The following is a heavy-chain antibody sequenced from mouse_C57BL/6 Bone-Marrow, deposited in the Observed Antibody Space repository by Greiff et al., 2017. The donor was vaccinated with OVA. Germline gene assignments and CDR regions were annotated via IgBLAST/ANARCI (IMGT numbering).Heavy chain of an antibody. CDR2: IHPNSGST. CDR3: ARGTVVPHYFDY. Sequence: QVQLQQPGAELVKPGASVKLSCKASGYTFTSYWMHWVKQRPGQGLEWIGMIHPNSGSTNYNEKFKSKATLTVDKSSSTAYMQLSSLTSEDSAVYYCARGTVVPHYFDYWGQGTTLTVSS. D-gene: IGHD1-1*01. V-gene: IGHV1-64*01. J-gene: IGHJ2*01. CDR1: GYTFTSYW.